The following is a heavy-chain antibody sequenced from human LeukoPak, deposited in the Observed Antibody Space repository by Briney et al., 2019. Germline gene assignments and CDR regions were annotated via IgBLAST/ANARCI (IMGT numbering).Heavy chain of an antibody. CDR1: GGTFSSYA. V-gene: IGHV1-69*13. D-gene: IGHD6-13*01. CDR2: IIPIFGTA. CDR3: ASEASIAAAPH. Sequence: ASVKVSCKASGGTFSSYAISWVRQAPGQGLEWMGGIIPIFGTANYAQKFQGRVTITADESTSTAYMGLSSLRSEDTAVYYCASEASIAAAPHWGQGTLVTVSS. J-gene: IGHJ4*02.